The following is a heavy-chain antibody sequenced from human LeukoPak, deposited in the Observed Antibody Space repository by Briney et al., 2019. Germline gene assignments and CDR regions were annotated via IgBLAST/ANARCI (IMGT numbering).Heavy chain of an antibody. CDR1: GYTFTDYY. Sequence: ASVKVSCKASGYTFTDYYVHWVRQAPGQGLEWMGWINPNNGATNYAQTFQGRVTITTVTSFSTAYMELRSLRSDDTAVYYCASVYSAYDLAQLDYWGQGTLVTVSS. CDR3: ASVYSAYDLAQLDY. D-gene: IGHD5-12*01. V-gene: IGHV1-2*02. J-gene: IGHJ4*02. CDR2: INPNNGAT.